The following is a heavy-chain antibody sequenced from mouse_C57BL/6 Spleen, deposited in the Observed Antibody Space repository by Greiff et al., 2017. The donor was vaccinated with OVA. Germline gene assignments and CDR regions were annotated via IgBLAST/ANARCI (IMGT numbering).Heavy chain of an antibody. CDR2: INPSSGYT. D-gene: IGHD1-1*01. CDR1: GYTFTSYW. J-gene: IGHJ4*01. Sequence: QVQLQQSGAELAKPGASVKLSCKASGYTFTSYWMHWVKQRPGQGLEWIGYINPSSGYTKYNQKFKDKATLTADKSSSTAYMQLSSLTYEDSAGDDGARSVLGAAGAMDYWGQGTAVTVSA. CDR3: ARSVLGAAGAMDY. V-gene: IGHV1-7*01.